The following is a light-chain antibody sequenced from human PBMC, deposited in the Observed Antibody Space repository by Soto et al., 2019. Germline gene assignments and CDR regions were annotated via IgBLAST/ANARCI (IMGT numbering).Light chain of an antibody. CDR3: QQSGSSPLT. Sequence: EIVLTQSPATLSLSPGERATLSCRASQSVANNYLAWYQQKPGQPPRVLFFGASTRATGIPDRFSGSGSRTDFSLTSTRLEPEDFAVYYCQQSGSSPLTFGGGPKVERK. CDR1: QSVANNY. CDR2: GAS. V-gene: IGKV3-20*01. J-gene: IGKJ4*02.